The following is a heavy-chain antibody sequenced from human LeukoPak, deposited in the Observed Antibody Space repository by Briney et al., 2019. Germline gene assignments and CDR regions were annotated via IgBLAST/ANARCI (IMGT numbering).Heavy chain of an antibody. Sequence: PGGSLRLSCAASGFTFSSYDMHWVRQATGKGLEWVSAIGTAGDTYYPGSVKGRFTISRENAKNSLYLQMNSLRAGDTAVYYCAMNRPGGMATIVWGQGTTVTVSS. CDR1: GFTFSSYD. V-gene: IGHV3-13*01. D-gene: IGHD5-24*01. J-gene: IGHJ6*02. CDR2: IGTAGDT. CDR3: AMNRPGGMATIV.